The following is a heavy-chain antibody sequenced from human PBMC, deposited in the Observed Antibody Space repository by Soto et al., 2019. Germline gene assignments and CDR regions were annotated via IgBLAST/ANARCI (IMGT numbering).Heavy chain of an antibody. V-gene: IGHV3-21*01. J-gene: IGHJ6*02. D-gene: IGHD2-2*01. Sequence: GGSLRLSCAVSGFIFSDFSMNWVRQAPGKGLEWVASIGSSGGYIFYADSVKGRFTISRDNAKKSLGLQIISLRAEDTAVYYCAREKKHQSLGGRFGMDVWGQGTTVTVSS. CDR2: IGSSGGYI. CDR3: AREKKHQSLGGRFGMDV. CDR1: GFIFSDFS.